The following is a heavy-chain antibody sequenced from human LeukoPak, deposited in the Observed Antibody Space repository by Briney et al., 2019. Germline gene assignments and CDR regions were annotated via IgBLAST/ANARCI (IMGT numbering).Heavy chain of an antibody. V-gene: IGHV3-30-3*01. D-gene: IGHD2-2*01. J-gene: IGHJ4*02. Sequence: PGGSLRLSCAASGFTFSSYAMHWVRQAPGKGLEWVAVISYDGSNKYYADSVKGRFTISRDNSKNTLYLQMNSLRAEDTAVYYCARDGGYCSSTSCHPFALYWGQGTLVTVSS. CDR1: GFTFSSYA. CDR2: ISYDGSNK. CDR3: ARDGGYCSSTSCHPFALY.